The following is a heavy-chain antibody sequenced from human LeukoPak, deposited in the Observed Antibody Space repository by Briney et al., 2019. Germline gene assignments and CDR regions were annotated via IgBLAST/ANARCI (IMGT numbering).Heavy chain of an antibody. CDR2: INTNTGNP. V-gene: IGHV7-4-1*02. CDR3: ARRRYSSSSGAYYFDY. Sequence: ASVKVSCKASGYTLNSYAMNWVRQAPGQGLEWMGWINTNTGNPTYAQGFTGRFVFSLDTSVGTAYLQISSLKAEDTAVYYCARRRYSSSSGAYYFDYWGQGTLVTVSS. CDR1: GYTLNSYA. J-gene: IGHJ4*02. D-gene: IGHD6-6*01.